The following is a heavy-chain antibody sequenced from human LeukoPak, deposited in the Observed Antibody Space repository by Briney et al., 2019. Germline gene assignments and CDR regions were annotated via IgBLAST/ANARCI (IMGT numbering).Heavy chain of an antibody. CDR2: IYSGGST. CDR1: EFSVGSNY. D-gene: IGHD2-21*01. J-gene: IGHJ6*03. CDR3: ARVGGTILKYYYYYMDV. V-gene: IGHV3-66*01. Sequence: GGSLRLSCAASEFSVGSNYMTWVRQAPGKGLEWVSLIYSGGSTYYADSVKGRFTISRDNAKNSLYLQMNSLRAEDTAVYYCARVGGTILKYYYYYMDVWGKGTTVTVSS.